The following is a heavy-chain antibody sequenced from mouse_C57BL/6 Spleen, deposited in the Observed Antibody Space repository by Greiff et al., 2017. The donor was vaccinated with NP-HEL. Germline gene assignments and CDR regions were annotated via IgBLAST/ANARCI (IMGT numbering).Heavy chain of an antibody. CDR2: ISDGGSYT. CDR3: ARDGVLWGAY. V-gene: IGHV5-4*01. CDR1: GFTFSSYA. J-gene: IGHJ3*01. D-gene: IGHD5-1*01. Sequence: EVQRVESGGGLVKPGGSLKLSCAASGFTFSSYAMSWVRQTPEKRLEWVATISDGGSYTYYPDNVKGRFTISRDNAKNTLYLQMSHLKSEDTAMYYCARDGVLWGAYWGQGTLVTVSA.